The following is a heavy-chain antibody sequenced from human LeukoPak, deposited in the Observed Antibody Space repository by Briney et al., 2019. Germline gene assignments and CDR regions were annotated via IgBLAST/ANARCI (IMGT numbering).Heavy chain of an antibody. D-gene: IGHD3-22*01. CDR2: FDPEDGET. V-gene: IGHV1-24*01. J-gene: IGHJ3*02. CDR1: GYTLTELS. CDR3: ATPYRPYYYDSSGYYCNAFDI. Sequence: ASVKVSCKVSGYTLTELSMHWVRQARGKGLEWMGGFDPEDGETIYAQKFQGRVTMTEDTSTDTAYMELSSLRSGDTAVYYCATPYRPYYYDSSGYYCNAFDIWGQGTMVTVSS.